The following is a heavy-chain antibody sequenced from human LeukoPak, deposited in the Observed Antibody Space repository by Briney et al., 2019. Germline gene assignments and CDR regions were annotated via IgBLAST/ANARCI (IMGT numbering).Heavy chain of an antibody. D-gene: IGHD6-25*01. CDR1: GGSISSYY. CDR3: ASEAVSGTMI. CDR2: IYTSGST. J-gene: IGHJ4*02. Sequence: PSETLSLTCTVSGGSISSYYWSWIRQPPGKGLEWIGYIYTSGSTNYNPSLKSRVTISVDTSKNQFSLKLSSVTAADTAVYYCASEAVSGTMIWGQGTLVTVSS. V-gene: IGHV4-4*09.